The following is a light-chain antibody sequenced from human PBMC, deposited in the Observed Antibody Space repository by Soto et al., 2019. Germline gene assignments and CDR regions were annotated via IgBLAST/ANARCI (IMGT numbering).Light chain of an antibody. Sequence: QAVVTQPASVSGSPGQSITISCTGTSSDVGGYNFVSWYQQHPGKAPRLIIYEVSSRPSGVSYRFSGSKSGNTASLTISELQAEDEADYYCSSYTLRNTLVLFGGGTKLTVL. V-gene: IGLV2-14*01. CDR3: SSYTLRNTLVL. J-gene: IGLJ3*02. CDR2: EVS. CDR1: SSDVGGYNF.